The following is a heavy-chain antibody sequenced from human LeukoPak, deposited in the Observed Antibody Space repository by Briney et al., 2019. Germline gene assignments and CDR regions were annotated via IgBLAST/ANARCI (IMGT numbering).Heavy chain of an antibody. Sequence: PGRSLRLSCAASGFTFSNYAVHWVRQAPGKGLEWVAVISDDGNNKYYTDSAKGRFTIFRDNSKHTLYLQMNSLRAEDTAVYYCARDLMPGTGTEFLCDPWGQGTLVTVSS. J-gene: IGHJ5*02. V-gene: IGHV3-30-3*01. CDR2: ISDDGNNK. CDR1: GFTFSNYA. D-gene: IGHD1-1*01. CDR3: ARDLMPGTGTEFLCDP.